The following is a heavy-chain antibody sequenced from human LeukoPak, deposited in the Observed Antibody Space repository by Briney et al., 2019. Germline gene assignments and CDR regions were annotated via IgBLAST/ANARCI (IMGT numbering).Heavy chain of an antibody. CDR1: GFTFDEYA. CDR3: AKDRGYDSSGYWFDY. V-gene: IGHV3-9*03. J-gene: IGHJ4*02. Sequence: GRSLRLSCAASGFTFDEYAMHWVREAPGKGLEWVSGISWNRGSIGYADSVKGRFTISGDNAKNSLYLQMNSLRAEDMALYYCAKDRGYDSSGYWFDYWGQGTLVTVSS. CDR2: ISWNRGSI. D-gene: IGHD3-22*01.